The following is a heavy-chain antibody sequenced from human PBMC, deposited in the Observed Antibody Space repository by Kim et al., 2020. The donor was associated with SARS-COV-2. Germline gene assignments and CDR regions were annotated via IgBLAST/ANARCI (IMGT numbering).Heavy chain of an antibody. V-gene: IGHV1-69*13. D-gene: IGHD2-15*01. CDR1: GGTFSSYA. CDR3: ARGIVVVVEGPYYYYGMDV. J-gene: IGHJ6*02. Sequence: SVKVSCKASGGTFSSYAISWVRQAPGQGLEWMGGIIPIFGTANYAQKFQGRVTITADESTSTAYMELSSLRSEDTAVYYCARGIVVVVEGPYYYYGMDVWGQGTTVTVSS. CDR2: IIPIFGTA.